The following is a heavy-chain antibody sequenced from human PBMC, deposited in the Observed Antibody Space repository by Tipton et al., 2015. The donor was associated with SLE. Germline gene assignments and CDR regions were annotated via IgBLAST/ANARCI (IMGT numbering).Heavy chain of an antibody. J-gene: IGHJ4*02. CDR1: GFNFNNFA. CDR2: ISDDGTKN. Sequence: QLVQSGGGVVQTGASLSLSCAGSGFNFNNFAMHWVRQAPDKGLEWVALISDDGTKNNYLESVKGRFTISRDHSRNTLSLQMDSLRPDDTGIYYCAADSWSGFPLCYFKYWGQGTPVTVYS. CDR3: AADSWSGFPLCYFKY. D-gene: IGHD3-3*01. V-gene: IGHV3-30*04.